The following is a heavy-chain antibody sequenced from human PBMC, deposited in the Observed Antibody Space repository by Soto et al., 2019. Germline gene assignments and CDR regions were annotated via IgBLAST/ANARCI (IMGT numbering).Heavy chain of an antibody. CDR3: ASSGFSSGGYGMDV. V-gene: IGHV1-46*03. CDR2: INPSGGST. Sequence: RASVKVSCKASGYTFTSYAISWVRQAPGQGLEWMGWINPSGGSTSYAQKFQGRVTMTRDMSTSTVYMELSSLRSEDTAVYYCASSGFSSGGYGMDVWGQGTTVTVSS. J-gene: IGHJ6*02. CDR1: GYTFTSYA. D-gene: IGHD6-19*01.